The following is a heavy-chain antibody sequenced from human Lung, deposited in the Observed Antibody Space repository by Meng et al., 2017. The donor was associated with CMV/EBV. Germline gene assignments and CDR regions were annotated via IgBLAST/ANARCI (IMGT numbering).Heavy chain of an antibody. J-gene: IGHJ4*02. Sequence: GESLKISCAASGFTFSDYYMSWIRQAPGKGLEWVSYISSSGSTIYYADSVKGRFTISRDNAKNSLYLQMNSLRAEDTAVYYCARGSGFLELPQNWGQGTLVTVSS. V-gene: IGHV3-11*01. CDR3: ARGSGFLELPQN. CDR1: GFTFSDYY. CDR2: ISSSGSTI. D-gene: IGHD3-3*01.